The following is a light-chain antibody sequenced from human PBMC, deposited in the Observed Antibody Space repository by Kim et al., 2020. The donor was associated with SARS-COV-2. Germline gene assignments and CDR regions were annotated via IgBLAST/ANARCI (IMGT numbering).Light chain of an antibody. CDR3: NSRDSSGYHVV. J-gene: IGLJ2*01. CDR1: SLRSYY. Sequence: ALGQTGRITCQGDSLRSYYASWYQQKPGQAPVLVIYGKNDRPSGIPDRFSGSSSGNTASLTITGAQAEDEADYYCNSRDSSGYHVVFGGGTQLTVL. V-gene: IGLV3-19*01. CDR2: GKN.